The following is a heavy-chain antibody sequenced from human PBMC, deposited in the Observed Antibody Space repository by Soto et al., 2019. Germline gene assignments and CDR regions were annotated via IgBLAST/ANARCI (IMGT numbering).Heavy chain of an antibody. D-gene: IGHD6-19*01. CDR2: INPSGGST. J-gene: IGHJ6*02. V-gene: IGHV1-46*01. CDR1: GYTFTSYY. Sequence: GASVKVSCKASGYTFTSYYMHWVRQAPGQGLEWMGIINPSGGSTSCAQKFQGRVTMTRDTSTSTVYMELSSLRSEDTAVYYCARTYSSGPSNYYYYGMDVWGQGTTVTVSS. CDR3: ARTYSSGPSNYYYYGMDV.